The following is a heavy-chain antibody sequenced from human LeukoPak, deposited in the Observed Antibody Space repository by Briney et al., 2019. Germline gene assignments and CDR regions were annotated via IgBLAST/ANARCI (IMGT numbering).Heavy chain of an antibody. CDR2: IYYSGST. D-gene: IGHD6-13*01. Sequence: SETLSLTCTASGGSISSSSYYWGWIRQPPGKGLEWIGSIYYSGSTYYNPSLKSRVTISVDTYKNQFSLKLSPVTAADTAEYYCARRAGAAAGYYYYMDVWGKGTTVTISS. V-gene: IGHV4-39*01. CDR3: ARRAGAAAGYYYYMDV. CDR1: GGSISSSSYY. J-gene: IGHJ6*03.